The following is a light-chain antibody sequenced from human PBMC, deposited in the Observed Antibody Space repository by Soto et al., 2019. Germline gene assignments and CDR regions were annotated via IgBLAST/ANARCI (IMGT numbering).Light chain of an antibody. CDR1: SSDVGGYNY. V-gene: IGLV2-14*01. J-gene: IGLJ2*01. Sequence: QSVLTQPASVSGSPGQSITISCTGTSSDVGGYNYVSWYQQLPGKAPKLMIYDVSNRPSGVSNRFSGSKSGNTASLTISGLQAEDEADYYCSSYTSSSTPVFGGGTKVTVL. CDR3: SSYTSSSTPV. CDR2: DVS.